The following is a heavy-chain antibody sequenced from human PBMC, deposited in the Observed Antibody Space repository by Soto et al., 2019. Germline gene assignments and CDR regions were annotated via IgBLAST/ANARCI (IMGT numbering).Heavy chain of an antibody. J-gene: IGHJ5*02. V-gene: IGHV4-59*01. CDR3: ARRAVVAVTGSLDNSLDP. CDR1: GDSITSYN. CDR2: VYSSGST. D-gene: IGHD2-21*01. Sequence: SETLSLTCTVSGDSITSYNWNWLRQPPGKALEWIGYVYSSGSTNYNPSLKSRVTISVDTSRNQFSLKVNSVTAADTAVYYCARRAVVAVTGSLDNSLDPWGQGILVTVSS.